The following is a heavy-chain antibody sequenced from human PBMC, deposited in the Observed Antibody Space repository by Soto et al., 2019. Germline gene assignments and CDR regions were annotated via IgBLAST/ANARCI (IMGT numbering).Heavy chain of an antibody. J-gene: IGHJ6*02. D-gene: IGHD3-3*01. Sequence: ASVKVSCKASGYTFTTNGMSWVRQAPGQGLEWMGWISAYNGNTNYAQKLQGRVTMTTDTSTSTAYMELRSLRSDDTAVYYCARDMITIFGVVILFPYYYGMDVWGRGTTVTVSS. CDR1: GYTFTTNG. V-gene: IGHV1-18*01. CDR2: ISAYNGNT. CDR3: ARDMITIFGVVILFPYYYGMDV.